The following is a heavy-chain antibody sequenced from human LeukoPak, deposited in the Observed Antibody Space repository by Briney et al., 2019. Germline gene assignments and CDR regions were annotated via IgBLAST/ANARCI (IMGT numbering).Heavy chain of an antibody. CDR2: ISGSGGTT. J-gene: IGHJ4*02. Sequence: GGSLRLSCAASGFSFYNYAMSWVRQAPEKGLEWLSGISGSGGTTYYADSVKGRFTISRDNAKNSLYLQMNSLRAEDTALYYCAKDMDYDILTGVDYWGQGTLVTVSS. CDR1: GFSFYNYA. CDR3: AKDMDYDILTGVDY. V-gene: IGHV3-23*01. D-gene: IGHD3-9*01.